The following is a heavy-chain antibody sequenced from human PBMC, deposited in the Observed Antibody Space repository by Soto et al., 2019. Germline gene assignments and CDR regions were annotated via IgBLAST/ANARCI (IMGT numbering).Heavy chain of an antibody. CDR2: IWYDGSNK. V-gene: IGHV3-33*01. D-gene: IGHD3-16*01. Sequence: PGGSLRLSCAASGFTFSSYGMHWVRQAPGKGLEWVAVIWYDGSNKYYADSVKGRFTISRDNSKNALHLAMNYLSAEDTGVYFCARDIGFDYVNWGQGTLVTVSS. CDR1: GFTFSSYG. J-gene: IGHJ4*02. CDR3: ARDIGFDYVN.